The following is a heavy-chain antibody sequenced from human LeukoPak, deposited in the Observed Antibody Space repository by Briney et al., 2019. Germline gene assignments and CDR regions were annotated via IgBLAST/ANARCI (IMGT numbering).Heavy chain of an antibody. CDR3: ARGAAGYSYG. J-gene: IGHJ4*02. CDR2: IYYSGST. D-gene: IGHD5-18*01. Sequence: PSETLSLTCTVSGGSISSYYWSWIRQPPGKGVEWIGHIYYSGSTNYNPSLKSRVTISIDTSKNQFSLRLSSVTAADTAVYYCARGAAGYSYGWGQGTLVTVSS. CDR1: GGSISSYY. V-gene: IGHV4-59*01.